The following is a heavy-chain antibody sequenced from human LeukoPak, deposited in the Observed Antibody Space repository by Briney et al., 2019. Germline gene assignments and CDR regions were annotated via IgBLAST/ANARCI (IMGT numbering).Heavy chain of an antibody. CDR2: ISGSGGST. CDR3: VKSRNTNSCYLCDI. Sequence: QSGGSLRLSCAASGFTFSSYAMSWVRQAPGKGLEWVSAISGSGGSTYYADSVKGRFTVSRDNSKNTLYLQVNSLRAEDTALYYCVKSRNTNSCYLCDIWGQGTMVTVSS. V-gene: IGHV3-23*01. D-gene: IGHD2-2*01. J-gene: IGHJ3*02. CDR1: GFTFSSYA.